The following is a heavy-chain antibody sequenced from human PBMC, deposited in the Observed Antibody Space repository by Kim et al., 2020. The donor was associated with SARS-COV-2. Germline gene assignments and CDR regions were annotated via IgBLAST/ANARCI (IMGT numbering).Heavy chain of an antibody. Sequence: SETLSLTCTVSGGSISSSSYYWGWIRQPPGKGLEWIGSIYYSGSTYYNPSLKSRVTISVDTSKNQFSLKLSSVTAADTAVYYCARKYYYYDSSGYYGYYFDYWGQGTLVTVSS. CDR1: GGSISSSSYY. V-gene: IGHV4-39*07. CDR3: ARKYYYYDSSGYYGYYFDY. J-gene: IGHJ4*02. D-gene: IGHD3-22*01. CDR2: IYYSGST.